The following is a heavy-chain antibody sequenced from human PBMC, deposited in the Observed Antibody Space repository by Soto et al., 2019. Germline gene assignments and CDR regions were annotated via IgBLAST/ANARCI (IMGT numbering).Heavy chain of an antibody. Sequence: GGSLRLSCAASGFTFSSYSMNWVRQAPGKGLEWVSYISSSSSTIYYADSVKGRFTISRDNAKNSLYPQMNSLRAEDTAVYYCARDRDIVVVVAATGPFDYWGQGTLVTVSS. CDR1: GFTFSSYS. V-gene: IGHV3-48*01. CDR2: ISSSSSTI. CDR3: ARDRDIVVVVAATGPFDY. D-gene: IGHD2-15*01. J-gene: IGHJ4*02.